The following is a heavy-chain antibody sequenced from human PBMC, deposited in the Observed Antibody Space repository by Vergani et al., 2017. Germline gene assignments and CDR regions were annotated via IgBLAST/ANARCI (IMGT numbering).Heavy chain of an antibody. CDR3: ATCSIFGCGDCFDP. V-gene: IGHV1-8*01. Sequence: QVQLVQSGAEVKKPGASVKVSCKASGYTFTSYDINWVRQATGQGLEWMGWMNPNSGNTGYAQKFQGRVTMTRNTSISTAYMELSSLRAEDTAVYYCATCSIFGCGDCFDPWGQGTLVIVSS. J-gene: IGHJ5*02. D-gene: IGHD3-3*01. CDR2: MNPNSGNT. CDR1: GYTFTSYD.